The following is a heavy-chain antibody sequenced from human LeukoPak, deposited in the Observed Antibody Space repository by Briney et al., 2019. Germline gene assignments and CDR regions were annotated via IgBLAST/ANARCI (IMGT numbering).Heavy chain of an antibody. CDR3: ARYCTGSICYAGVDY. D-gene: IGHD2-8*02. Sequence: GGSLRLSCAASGFTFSSFAMSWVRQAPGKGLEWVSAISGSGGSTYYADSVKGRFTISRDNSKNTLYLQMSSLRAEDTAVYYCARYCTGSICYAGVDYWGQGTLVPVSS. J-gene: IGHJ4*02. CDR2: ISGSGGST. V-gene: IGHV3-23*01. CDR1: GFTFSSFA.